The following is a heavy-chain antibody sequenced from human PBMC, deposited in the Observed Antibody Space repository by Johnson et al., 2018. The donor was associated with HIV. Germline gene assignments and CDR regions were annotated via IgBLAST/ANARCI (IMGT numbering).Heavy chain of an antibody. CDR1: GFTFDDYA. CDR2: ISWNSGSI. V-gene: IGHV3-9*01. CDR3: ASGFYYGSGSLSFDL. Sequence: VQLVESGGGLVQPGGSLRLSCAASGFTFDDYAMHWVRQAPGKGLEWVSGISWNSGSIGYADSVKGRFTISRDNAKNSLYLQMKRLRAEDTALYYCASGFYYGSGSLSFDLWGQGTMVTVSS. J-gene: IGHJ3*01. D-gene: IGHD3-10*01.